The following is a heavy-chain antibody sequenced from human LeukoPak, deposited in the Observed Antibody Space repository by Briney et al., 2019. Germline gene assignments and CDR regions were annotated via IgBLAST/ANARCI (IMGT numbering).Heavy chain of an antibody. CDR1: GFTFSSYE. CDR2: IKSRSDGGAT. Sequence: GGSLRLSCAASGFTFSSYEMNWVRQAPGKGLEWVGRIKSRSDGGATDYAAPVTGRFTISRDDSRNTLYLEMNSLKTEDTAVYYCTSGIGTIDFWGQGTLVTVSS. V-gene: IGHV3-15*01. D-gene: IGHD1-1*01. J-gene: IGHJ4*02. CDR3: TSGIGTIDF.